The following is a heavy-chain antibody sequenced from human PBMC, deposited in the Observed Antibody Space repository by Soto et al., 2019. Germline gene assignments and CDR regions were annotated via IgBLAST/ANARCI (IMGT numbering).Heavy chain of an antibody. CDR2: IIPIFGTA. V-gene: IGHV1-69*13. CDR1: GGTFSSYA. J-gene: IGHJ6*02. D-gene: IGHD2-2*01. Sequence: GASVKVSCKASGGTFSSYAISWVRQAPGQGLEWMGGIIPIFGTANYAQKFQGRVTITADESTSTAYMELSSLRSEDTAVYYCARGSSQLDYYYYGMDVWGQGTTVTVSS. CDR3: ARGSSQLDYYYYGMDV.